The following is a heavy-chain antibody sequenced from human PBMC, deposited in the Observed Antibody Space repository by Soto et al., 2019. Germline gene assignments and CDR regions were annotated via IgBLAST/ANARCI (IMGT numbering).Heavy chain of an antibody. J-gene: IGHJ6*02. CDR1: GYTFTSYY. CDR2: IIVSSGNT. V-gene: IGHV1-46*01. Sequence: ASVKVSCKASGYTFTSYYMHWVRQAPGQGLEWMGRIIVSSGNTSYAQKFQERVTITRDMSTSTAYMELSSLRSEDTAVYYCAAEIAVADPYYYYGMDVWGQGTTVTVSS. CDR3: AAEIAVADPYYYYGMDV. D-gene: IGHD6-19*01.